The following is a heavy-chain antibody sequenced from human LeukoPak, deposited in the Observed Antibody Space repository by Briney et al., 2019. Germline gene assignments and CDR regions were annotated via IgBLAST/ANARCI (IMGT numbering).Heavy chain of an antibody. CDR1: GFTFSSYS. CDR2: ISSNSRYI. J-gene: IGHJ4*02. Sequence: GGSLRLSCAASGFTFSSYSMNWVRQAPGKGLEWVSSISSNSRYIYYADSVKGRFTISRDNAKNSLYLQMNSLRAEDTAVYYCARGVRGGIDYWGQGTLVTV. V-gene: IGHV3-21*01. D-gene: IGHD4-11*01. CDR3: ARGVRGGIDY.